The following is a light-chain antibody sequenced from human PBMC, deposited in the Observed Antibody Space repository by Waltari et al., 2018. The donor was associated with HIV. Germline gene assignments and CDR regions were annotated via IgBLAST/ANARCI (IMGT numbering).Light chain of an antibody. J-gene: IGLJ2*01. CDR1: RSNIGSNS. CDR2: DDN. Sequence: QSVLTQPPSASVTLGPRVTISCSGRRSNIGSNSVNWYQQLPGTAPKLIMSDDNRPPSGVADRFAASKSGTSASLAIGGLQSEDEADYYWAAWDDNVNGLFGGGTKLTVL. V-gene: IGLV1-44*01. CDR3: AAWDDNVNGL.